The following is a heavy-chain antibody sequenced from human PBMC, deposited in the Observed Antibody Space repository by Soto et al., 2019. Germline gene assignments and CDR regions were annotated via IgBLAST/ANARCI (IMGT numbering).Heavy chain of an antibody. D-gene: IGHD5-12*01. CDR1: GYTFTSYY. CDR3: ARAAYKYSGYGANYGMDV. J-gene: IGHJ6*02. Sequence: ASVKVSCKASGYTFTSYYMHWVRQAPGQGLEWMGIINPSGGSTSYAQKFQGRVTMTRDTSTSTVYMELSSLRSEDTAVYYCARAAYKYSGYGANYGMDVWGQGTTVTV. V-gene: IGHV1-46*01. CDR2: INPSGGST.